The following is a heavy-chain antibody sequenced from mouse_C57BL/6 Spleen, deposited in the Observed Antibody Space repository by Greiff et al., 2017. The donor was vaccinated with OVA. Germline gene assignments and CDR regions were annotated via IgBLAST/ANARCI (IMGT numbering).Heavy chain of an antibody. Sequence: DVKLQESGPGLVKPSQSLSLTCSVTGYSITSGYYWNWIRQFPGNKLEWMGYISYDGSNNYNPSLKNRISITRDTSKNQFFLKLNSVTTEDTATYYCARRGSNYVEYAMDYWGQGTSVTVSS. D-gene: IGHD2-5*01. CDR3: ARRGSNYVEYAMDY. CDR2: ISYDGSN. CDR1: GYSITSGYY. V-gene: IGHV3-6*01. J-gene: IGHJ4*01.